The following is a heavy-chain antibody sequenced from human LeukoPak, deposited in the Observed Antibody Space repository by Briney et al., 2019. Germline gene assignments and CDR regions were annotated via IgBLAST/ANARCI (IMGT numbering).Heavy chain of an antibody. CDR1: GGSISSYY. V-gene: IGHV4-59*01. J-gene: IGHJ4*02. CDR3: ASLYYYDSSGYVGY. Sequence: SETLSLTCTVSGGSISSYYWNWIRQPPGKGLEWIGYIYYSGSTNYNPSLKSRVTISVDTSKNQFSLKLSSVTAADTAVYYCASLYYYDSSGYVGYWGQGTLVTVSS. CDR2: IYYSGST. D-gene: IGHD3-22*01.